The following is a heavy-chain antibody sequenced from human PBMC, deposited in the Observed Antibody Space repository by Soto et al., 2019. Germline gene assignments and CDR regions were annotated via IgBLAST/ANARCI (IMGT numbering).Heavy chain of an antibody. CDR1: GGSLSRGDYY. D-gene: IGHD2-2*01. Sequence: PSETLSLTCTVSGGSLSRGDYYWSWIRQPPGKGLEWIAYIYYSGTTYYNPSLKSRVTRSVDTSKNQFSLKLSSVTAADTAVYYCASSRRGSSSSAKGWFDPWGQGTLVTVSS. CDR2: IYYSGTT. CDR3: ASSRRGSSSSAKGWFDP. J-gene: IGHJ5*02. V-gene: IGHV4-30-4*01.